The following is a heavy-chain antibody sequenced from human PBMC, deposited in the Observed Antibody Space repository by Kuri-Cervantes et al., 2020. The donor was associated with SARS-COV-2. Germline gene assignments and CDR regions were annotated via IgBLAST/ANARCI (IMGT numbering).Heavy chain of an antibody. D-gene: IGHD3-22*01. CDR2: VSAYGGTP. CDR1: GYNSNVYG. J-gene: IGHJ4*02. CDR3: ARGVPYYFDGTVSLGYYLDY. V-gene: IGHV1-18*01. Sequence: ASVTVSCKTSGYNSNVYGVTGVRQAPGQGLEWMGWVSAYGGTPTYSQKFQGRVTFSTDTFTTTSYMELRSLRSDDTAVYYCARGVPYYFDGTVSLGYYLDYWGQGTLVTVSS.